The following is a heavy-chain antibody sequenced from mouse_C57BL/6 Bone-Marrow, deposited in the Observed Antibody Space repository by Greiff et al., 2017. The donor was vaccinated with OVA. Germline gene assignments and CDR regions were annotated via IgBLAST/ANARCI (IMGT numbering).Heavy chain of an antibody. Sequence: EVNVVESGGDLVKPGGSLKLSCAASGFTFSSYGMSWVRQTPDKRLEWVATISSGGSYTSYPDSVKGRFTISRDNAKNTLYLQMSSLTSEDTAMYYCARHGDYGSFFDYWGQGTTLTVSS. J-gene: IGHJ2*01. CDR2: ISSGGSYT. CDR1: GFTFSSYG. CDR3: ARHGDYGSFFDY. V-gene: IGHV5-6*01. D-gene: IGHD1-1*01.